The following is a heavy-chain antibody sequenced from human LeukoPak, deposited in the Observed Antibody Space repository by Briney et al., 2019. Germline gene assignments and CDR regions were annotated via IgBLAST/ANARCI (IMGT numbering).Heavy chain of an antibody. Sequence: GESLKISCKGSGYSFTSYWIGWVRQMPGKGLEWMGIIYPGDSDTRYSPSFQGQVTISADKSISTAYLQWSSLKASDTAMYYCAGAVSNDYVAPDAFDIWGQGTMVTVSS. V-gene: IGHV5-51*01. CDR2: IYPGDSDT. CDR1: GYSFTSYW. CDR3: AGAVSNDYVAPDAFDI. D-gene: IGHD3-16*01. J-gene: IGHJ3*02.